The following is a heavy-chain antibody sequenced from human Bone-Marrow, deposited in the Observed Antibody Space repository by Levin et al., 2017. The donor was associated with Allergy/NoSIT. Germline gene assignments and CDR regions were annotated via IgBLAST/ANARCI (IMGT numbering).Heavy chain of an antibody. Sequence: SETLSLTCTVSGGSMSSSSYYWGWIRQAPGKGLEWIGSIFYSGSRYYNPSLKSRVTISVDTSKNQFSLKLTSVTAADTAVYYCARDNTHITKIVVVIHAFDIWGQGTVVTVSS. V-gene: IGHV4-39*07. D-gene: IGHD3-22*01. CDR1: GGSMSSSSYY. CDR2: IFYSGSR. J-gene: IGHJ3*02. CDR3: ARDNTHITKIVVVIHAFDI.